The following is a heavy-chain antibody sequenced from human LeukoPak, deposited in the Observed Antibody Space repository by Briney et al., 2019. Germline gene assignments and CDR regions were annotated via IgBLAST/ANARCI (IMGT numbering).Heavy chain of an antibody. CDR3: ARGRGLGVVSPYFDY. CDR2: IYGDGRI. V-gene: IGHV3-53*01. D-gene: IGHD3-3*01. CDR1: GFTVSDNY. J-gene: IGHJ4*02. Sequence: QAGGSLRLSCVVSGFTVSDNYMIWVRQAPGKGLERVSVIYGDGRIFYSDSAKGRFTISRDNSKNTLSLQTHNLRAEDTAVYYCARGRGLGVVSPYFDYWGQGTLVTVSS.